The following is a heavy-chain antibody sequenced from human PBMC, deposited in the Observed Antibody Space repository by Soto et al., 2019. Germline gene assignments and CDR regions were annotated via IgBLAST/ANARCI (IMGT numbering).Heavy chain of an antibody. CDR3: ASAGYSYGYVLKDYYYYGMDV. Sequence: QVQLVQSGAEVKKPGSSVNVSCKASGGTFSSYAISWVRQAPGQGLEWMGGIIPIFGTANYAQKFQGRVTITAVESTGTAYMELSSVRSEDTDVYYCASAGYSYGYVLKDYYYYGMDVWGQGTTVTVSS. V-gene: IGHV1-69*01. J-gene: IGHJ6*02. D-gene: IGHD5-18*01. CDR1: GGTFSSYA. CDR2: IIPIFGTA.